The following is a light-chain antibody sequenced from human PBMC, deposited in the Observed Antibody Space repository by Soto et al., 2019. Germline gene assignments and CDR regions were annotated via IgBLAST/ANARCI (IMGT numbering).Light chain of an antibody. Sequence: DIELTQSPSFLSASVGDRVTITCRASQVITNHLAWYHQKPGKAPKLLIYAAYTLQGGVPSRFSGSGYGTEFRPAISSLQPEDFADYYCQQINIYPYTFVQWTKLEIK. CDR3: QQINIYPYT. J-gene: IGKJ2*01. V-gene: IGKV1-9*01. CDR1: QVITNH. CDR2: AAY.